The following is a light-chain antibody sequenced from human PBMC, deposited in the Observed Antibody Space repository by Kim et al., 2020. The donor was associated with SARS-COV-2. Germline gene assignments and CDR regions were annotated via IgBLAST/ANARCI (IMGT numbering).Light chain of an antibody. J-gene: IGKJ2*01. CDR2: GAS. CDR1: QIVSSN. CDR3: QQYNNWPPNT. Sequence: VSPGERATPSCRASQIVSSNLAWDQQKPGQAPRLLIYGASTRATGIPARFSGSGSGTEFTLTISSLQSEDFAVYYCQQYNNWPPNTFGQGTKLEI. V-gene: IGKV3-15*01.